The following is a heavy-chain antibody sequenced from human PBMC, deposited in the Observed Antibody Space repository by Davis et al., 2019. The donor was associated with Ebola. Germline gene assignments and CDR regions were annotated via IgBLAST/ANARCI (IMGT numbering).Heavy chain of an antibody. CDR2: LYTTGST. V-gene: IGHV4-61*08. D-gene: IGHD5-24*01. CDR3: ARGRDAYKTGNV. J-gene: IGHJ6*04. Sequence: PSETLSLTCTVSGVSVSSGDYYWSWIRQPPGKGLEWIGYLYTTGSTNYNPSLASRVSISADTSKNQFSLNLNSVTAADTAVYFCARGRDAYKTGNVWGKGTTVTVSS. CDR1: GVSVSSGDYY.